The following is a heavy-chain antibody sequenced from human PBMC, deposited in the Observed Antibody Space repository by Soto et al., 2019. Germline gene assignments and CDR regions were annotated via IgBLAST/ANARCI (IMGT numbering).Heavy chain of an antibody. Sequence: ASVKVSCKASGYTFTSYGISWVRQAPGQGLEWMGWISAYNGNTNYAQKLQGRVTMTTDTSTSTAYMELRSLRSDDTAVYYCARVEGVVITYTWFDPWGPGTLVTVSS. CDR2: ISAYNGNT. V-gene: IGHV1-18*01. D-gene: IGHD3-3*01. CDR1: GYTFTSYG. J-gene: IGHJ5*02. CDR3: ARVEGVVITYTWFDP.